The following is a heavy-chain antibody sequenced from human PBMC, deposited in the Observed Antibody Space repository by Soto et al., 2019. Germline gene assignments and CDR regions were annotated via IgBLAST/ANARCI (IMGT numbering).Heavy chain of an antibody. V-gene: IGHV3-23*01. D-gene: IGHD2-2*01. CDR2: INSRGGST. Sequence: GGSLRLSCAASGFTFSSYAMSWVRQAPGKGLEWVSAINSRGGSTYYADSVKGRFTISRDSSKNTLYLQMNSLRAEDTAVYYCAKDRCSTSCYAFDYWGQGTLVTVSS. CDR1: GFTFSSYA. CDR3: AKDRCSTSCYAFDY. J-gene: IGHJ4*02.